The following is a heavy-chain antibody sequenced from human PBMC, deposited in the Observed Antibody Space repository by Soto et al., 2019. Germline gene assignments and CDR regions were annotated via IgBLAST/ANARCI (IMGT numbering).Heavy chain of an antibody. Sequence: VQLLESGGGLVQPGGSLRLSCAASGFTFSSYAMSWVRQAPGKGLAWVSAISGSGGSTYYADSVKGRFTISRDNSKNTLYLQMNSLRAEDTAVYYCAKSSFRMTGTNYFDYWGQGTLVTVSS. CDR2: ISGSGGST. CDR3: AKSSFRMTGTNYFDY. CDR1: GFTFSSYA. J-gene: IGHJ4*02. V-gene: IGHV3-23*01. D-gene: IGHD1-1*01.